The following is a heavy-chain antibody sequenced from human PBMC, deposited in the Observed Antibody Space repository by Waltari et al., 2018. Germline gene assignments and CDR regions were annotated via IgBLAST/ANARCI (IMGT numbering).Heavy chain of an antibody. Sequence: QLQLQESGPALVKPSETLSLTCTVSGGSISGSDLYWGWIRQPPGKGLEWIGSTNYRGSPYYNPSLESRVTISVDTSKNQFFLHLKSVRAADTAVYSCASFSDLWLYEGVWGQGTLVTVSS. CDR2: TNYRGSP. CDR1: GGSISGSDLY. V-gene: IGHV4-39*01. CDR3: ASFSDLWLYEGV. J-gene: IGHJ1*01. D-gene: IGHD5-18*01.